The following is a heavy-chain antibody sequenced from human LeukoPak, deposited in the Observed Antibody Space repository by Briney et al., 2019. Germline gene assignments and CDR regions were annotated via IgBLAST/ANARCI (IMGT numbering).Heavy chain of an antibody. Sequence: SVKVSCKASGGTFSSYAISWVRQAPGQGREWVGRIIPILGIVNYAQKSQGRVTITADKSTSTAYMELSSLRSEDTAVYYCARGRDGYNGFDYWGQGTLVTVSS. CDR2: IIPILGIV. J-gene: IGHJ4*02. D-gene: IGHD5-24*01. V-gene: IGHV1-69*04. CDR1: GGTFSSYA. CDR3: ARGRDGYNGFDY.